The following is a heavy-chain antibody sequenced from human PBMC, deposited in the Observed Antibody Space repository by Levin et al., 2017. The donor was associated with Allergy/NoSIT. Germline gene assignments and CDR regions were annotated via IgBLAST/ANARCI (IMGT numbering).Heavy chain of an antibody. J-gene: IGHJ3*02. CDR1: GFTFSSYS. CDR2: ISSSSSYI. V-gene: IGHV3-21*01. D-gene: IGHD3-9*01. Sequence: PGGSLRLSCAASGFTFSSYSMNWVRQAPGKGLEWVSSISSSSSYIYYADSVKGRFTISRDNAKNSLYLQMNSLRAEDTAVYYCARDGRYFDWTALKKDAFDIWGQGTMVTVSS. CDR3: ARDGRYFDWTALKKDAFDI.